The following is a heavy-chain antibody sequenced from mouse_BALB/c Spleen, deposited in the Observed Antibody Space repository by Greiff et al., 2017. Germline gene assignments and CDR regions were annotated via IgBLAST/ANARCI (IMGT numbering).Heavy chain of an antibody. J-gene: IGHJ1*01. CDR3: TRYTTVAAWYFDV. CDR1: GYTFTSYW. V-gene: IGHV1S81*02. D-gene: IGHD1-1*01. Sequence: QVQLQQPGAELVKPGASVKLSCKASGYTFTSYWMHWVKQRPGQGLEWIGEINPSNGRTNYNEKFKSKATLTVDKSSSTAYMQLSSLTSEDSAVYYCTRYTTVAAWYFDVWGAGTTVTVSS. CDR2: INPSNGRT.